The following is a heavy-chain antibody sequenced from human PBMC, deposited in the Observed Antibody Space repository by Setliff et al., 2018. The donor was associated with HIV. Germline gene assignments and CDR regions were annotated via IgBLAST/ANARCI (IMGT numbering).Heavy chain of an antibody. CDR2: MYYRGTT. CDR1: GGSIVSSSYY. CDR3: VSGPLSGYGYYFDY. D-gene: IGHD3-3*01. Sequence: SETLSLTCTVSGGSIVSSSYYWGWIRQPPGKGLEWIGTMYYRGTTYNNPSLKSRVTFSADTSKNQFPLKLSSVTAADTAVYYCVSGPLSGYGYYFDYWGQGALVTVSS. V-gene: IGHV4-39*01. J-gene: IGHJ4*02.